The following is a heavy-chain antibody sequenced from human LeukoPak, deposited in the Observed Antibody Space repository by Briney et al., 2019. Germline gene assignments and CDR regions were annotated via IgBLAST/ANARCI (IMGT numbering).Heavy chain of an antibody. D-gene: IGHD3-3*01. Sequence: SETLSLTCTVSGGSISSSSYYWGWIRQPPGKGLEWIGSIYYSGSTYHNPSLKSRVTISVGTSKNQFSLKLSSVTAADTAVYYCARDNYDFWSGYYGGKGYFDYWGQGTLVTVSS. CDR3: ARDNYDFWSGYYGGKGYFDY. J-gene: IGHJ4*02. CDR1: GGSISSSSYY. CDR2: IYYSGST. V-gene: IGHV4-39*07.